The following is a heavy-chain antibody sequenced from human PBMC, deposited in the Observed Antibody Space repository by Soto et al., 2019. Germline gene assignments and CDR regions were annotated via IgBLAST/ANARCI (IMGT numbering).Heavy chain of an antibody. CDR2: IYYSGST. Sequence: QVQLQESGPGLVKPSETLSLTCTVSGGSISSYYWSWIRPPPGKGLEWIGYIYYSGSTNYNPSLQSRVTISVDTSKNQFSLKLSSVTAADTAVYYCARDRGYSGYDISWTFDYWGQGTLVTVSS. D-gene: IGHD5-12*01. CDR3: ARDRGYSGYDISWTFDY. V-gene: IGHV4-59*01. CDR1: GGSISSYY. J-gene: IGHJ4*02.